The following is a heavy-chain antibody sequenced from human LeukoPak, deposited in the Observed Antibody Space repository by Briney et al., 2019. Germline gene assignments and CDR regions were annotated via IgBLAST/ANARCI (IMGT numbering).Heavy chain of an antibody. CDR2: IYYSGST. CDR1: GGSISSYY. V-gene: IGHV4-59*08. J-gene: IGHJ4*02. CDR3: ARGEYSSSFRLGY. D-gene: IGHD6-6*01. Sequence: SETLSLTCTVSGGSISSYYWSRIRQPPGKGLEWIGYIYYSGSTNYNPSLKSRVTISVDTSKNQFSLKLSSVTAADTAVYYCARGEYSSSFRLGYWGQGTLVTVSS.